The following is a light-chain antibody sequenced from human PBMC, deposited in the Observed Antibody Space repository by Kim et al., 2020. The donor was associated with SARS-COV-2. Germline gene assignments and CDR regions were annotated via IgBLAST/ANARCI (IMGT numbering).Light chain of an antibody. CDR3: QQYGSSPIT. Sequence: EIVLTQSPGTLSLSPGERATLSCRASQSVSSNYLAWYQQKPGQAPRLLIYGASSRATGIPDTFSGSGSGTDFTLTISRLEPEDFAVFYCQQYGSSPITFGQGTRLEIK. CDR1: QSVSSNY. CDR2: GAS. J-gene: IGKJ5*01. V-gene: IGKV3-20*01.